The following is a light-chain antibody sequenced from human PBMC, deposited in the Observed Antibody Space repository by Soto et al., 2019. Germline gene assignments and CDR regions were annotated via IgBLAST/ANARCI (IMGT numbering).Light chain of an antibody. CDR2: DVS. V-gene: IGLV2-14*03. CDR3: SSYRSTGTLYV. CDR1: SSDIGTYNY. Sequence: QSALTQPASLSGSPGQSITISCTGNSSDIGTYNYVSWYQQHPGKAPKLMIYDVSNRPSGVSNRFSGSKSGNTASLTISGLQAEDEADYYCSSYRSTGTLYVFGTGTKVTVL. J-gene: IGLJ1*01.